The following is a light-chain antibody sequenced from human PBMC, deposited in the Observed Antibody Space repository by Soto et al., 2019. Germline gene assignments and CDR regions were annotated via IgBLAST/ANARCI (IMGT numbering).Light chain of an antibody. J-gene: IGKJ4*01. CDR2: DAS. CDR3: QQRSNWPLT. Sequence: EIVLTQSPATLSLSPGERATLSCRASQSVSSYLAWYQQTPGHAPRLLIYDASNRATGIPARFSGSGSGTDFTLTISILEPEDFSVYYCQQRSNWPLTFGGVTKVEIK. CDR1: QSVSSY. V-gene: IGKV3-11*01.